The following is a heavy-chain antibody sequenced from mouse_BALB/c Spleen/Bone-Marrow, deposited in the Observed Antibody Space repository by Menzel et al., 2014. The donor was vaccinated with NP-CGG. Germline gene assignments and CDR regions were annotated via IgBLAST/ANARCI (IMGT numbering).Heavy chain of an antibody. CDR2: IDPANGNT. Sequence: EVQLQQSGAELVKPGASVKLSYTASGFNIKDTYIHWVKQRPEQGLEWIGGIDPANGNTKYDPKFQGKATITADTSSNTAYLQLSSLTSEDIAVYYCARDYGRTAWFAYWGQGTLVTVSA. J-gene: IGHJ3*01. CDR3: ARDYGRTAWFAY. CDR1: GFNIKDTY. V-gene: IGHV14-3*02. D-gene: IGHD1-1*01.